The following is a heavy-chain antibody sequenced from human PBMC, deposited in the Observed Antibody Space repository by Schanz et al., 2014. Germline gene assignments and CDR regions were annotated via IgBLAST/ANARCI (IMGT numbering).Heavy chain of an antibody. CDR1: GGSISSGGYS. V-gene: IGHV4-30-4*07. CDR3: ARVRPGFAIDP. Sequence: QVQLQESGPGLVKPSQTLSLTCAVSGGSISSGGYSWSWIRQPPGKGLEWIGYIYYSYTGTTYYNPSLKSRLTISLHASENQFSLQLTSVTAADTAVYYCARVRPGFAIDPWGQGTLVTVSS. D-gene: IGHD6-25*01. CDR2: IYYSYTGTT. J-gene: IGHJ5*02.